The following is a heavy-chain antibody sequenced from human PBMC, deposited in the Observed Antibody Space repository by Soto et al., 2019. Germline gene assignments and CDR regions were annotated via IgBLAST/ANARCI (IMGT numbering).Heavy chain of an antibody. CDR3: ARGRAFYLYLRLEF. V-gene: IGHV1-18*04. Sequence: ASVNVSCKASGYSFTSYAISWVRQAPGQGLEWMGWINPYGGNAYYAQNFQGRVTVTTDTSTNTAYMELRSLRSDDTAVYFCARGRAFYLYLRLEFWGEATTST. CDR2: INPYGGNA. J-gene: IGHJ6*02. CDR1: GYSFTSYA. D-gene: IGHD3-16*01.